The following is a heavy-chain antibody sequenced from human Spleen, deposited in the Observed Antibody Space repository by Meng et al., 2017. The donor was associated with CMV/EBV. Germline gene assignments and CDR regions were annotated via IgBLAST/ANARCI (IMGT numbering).Heavy chain of an antibody. CDR3: AKDLGDCSSTRCYWGPVDYYYGMDV. Sequence: GESLKISCAASGFTVSSNYMSWVRQAPGKGLEWVSGLSGSGATRYYADSVKGRFTISRDNSENTVYLQMNSLRAEDTAVYYCAKDLGDCSSTRCYWGPVDYYYGMDVWGQGTTVTVSS. CDR1: GFTVSSNY. V-gene: IGHV3-23*01. J-gene: IGHJ6*02. CDR2: LSGSGATR. D-gene: IGHD2-2*01.